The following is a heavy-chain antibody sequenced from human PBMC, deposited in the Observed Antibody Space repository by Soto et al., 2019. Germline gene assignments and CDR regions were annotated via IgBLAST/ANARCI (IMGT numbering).Heavy chain of an antibody. CDR3: ARDLGSSWYPEYFQH. CDR1: GFTFSSYS. CDR2: ISSSSSTI. Sequence: GGSLRLSCVASGFTFSSYSMNWVRQAPGKGLEWVSYISSSSSTIFYADSVKGRFTISRDNAKNSLYLQMNSLRDEDTAVYYCARDLGSSWYPEYFQHWGQGTLVTVSS. J-gene: IGHJ1*01. D-gene: IGHD6-13*01. V-gene: IGHV3-48*02.